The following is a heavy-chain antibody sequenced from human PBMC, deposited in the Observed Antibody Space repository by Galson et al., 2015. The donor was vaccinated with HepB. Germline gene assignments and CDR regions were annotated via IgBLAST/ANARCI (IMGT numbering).Heavy chain of an antibody. V-gene: IGHV3-23*01. CDR3: AKDSRLEDAAAGTCPGY. J-gene: IGHJ4*02. D-gene: IGHD6-13*01. CDR1: GFTFSTYA. Sequence: SLRLSCAASGFTFSTYAMTWVRQAPGKGLEWVSSISGSGSHTYYAESVKGRFTISRDSSQNTLYLQMNSLRVEDTAVYYCAKDSRLEDAAAGTCPGYWGQGTLVTVSS. CDR2: ISGSGSHT.